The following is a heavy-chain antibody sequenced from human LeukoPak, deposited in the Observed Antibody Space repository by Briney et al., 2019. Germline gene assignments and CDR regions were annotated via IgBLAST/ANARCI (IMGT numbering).Heavy chain of an antibody. V-gene: IGHV3-30*03. CDR2: ISYDGSNK. Sequence: GRSLRLSCGASGFTFSHYGMHWVRQAPGKGLEWVAVISYDGSNKHYADSVKGRFTISRDNSKNTLYLQMNSLRAEDTAVYYCARGPSGYHNTGGQGTLVTVSS. J-gene: IGHJ4*02. D-gene: IGHD5-12*01. CDR1: GFTFSHYG. CDR3: ARGPSGYHNT.